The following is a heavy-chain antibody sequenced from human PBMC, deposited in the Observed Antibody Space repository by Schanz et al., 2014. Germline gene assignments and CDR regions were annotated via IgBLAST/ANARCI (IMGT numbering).Heavy chain of an antibody. Sequence: QVQLVQSEAEVKKPGSSVKVSCKLSGGTFSSYTISWMRQAPGQGLEWMGKIIPVLNIATYAQRFQGRVSITADTSTNTAYMELSSLTSEDTAVYYCARGQRRTIGRPFGPWGQGTLVTVSS. D-gene: IGHD6-25*01. CDR3: ARGQRRTIGRPFGP. J-gene: IGHJ5*02. V-gene: IGHV1-69*02. CDR2: IIPVLNIA. CDR1: GGTFSSYT.